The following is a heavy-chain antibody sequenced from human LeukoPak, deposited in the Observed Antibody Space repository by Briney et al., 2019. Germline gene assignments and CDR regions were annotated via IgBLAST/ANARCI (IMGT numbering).Heavy chain of an antibody. D-gene: IGHD3-10*01. CDR1: GFTFSSYW. CDR2: ISSSSSYI. CDR3: ARDKSAVRGAGLDFDY. J-gene: IGHJ4*02. Sequence: PGGSLRLSCAASGFTFSSYWMNWVRQAPGEGLEWVSSISSSSSYIYYADSVKGRFTISRDNAKNSLYLQMNSLRAEDTAVYYCARDKSAVRGAGLDFDYWGQGTLVTVSS. V-gene: IGHV3-21*01.